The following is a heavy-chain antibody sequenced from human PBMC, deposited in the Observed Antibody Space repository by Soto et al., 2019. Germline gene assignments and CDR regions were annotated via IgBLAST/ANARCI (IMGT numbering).Heavy chain of an antibody. CDR3: ARETPSGSSAGFDY. J-gene: IGHJ4*02. D-gene: IGHD1-26*01. Sequence: GGSLRLSCAASGFTFSSYSMNWVRQAPGKGLEWVSSISSSSSYIYYADSVKGRFTISRDNAKNSLYLQMNSLRAEDTAVYYCARETPSGSSAGFDYWGQGTLVTVSS. CDR2: ISSSSSYI. V-gene: IGHV3-21*01. CDR1: GFTFSSYS.